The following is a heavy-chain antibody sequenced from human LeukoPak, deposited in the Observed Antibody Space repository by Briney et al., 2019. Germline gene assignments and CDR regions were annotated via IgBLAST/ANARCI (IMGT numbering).Heavy chain of an antibody. D-gene: IGHD2-2*01. CDR3: ARISEPAARYWFDP. Sequence: ASVTVSCTASGYTFTGYYMHWVRQAPGQGLEWMGWINPNSYGTNYAQKFQRRVTMTRATSNSTAHMELRRLRSDDTAVYYCARISEPAARYWFDPWGQGTLVTVSS. CDR2: INPNSYGT. CDR1: GYTFTGYY. V-gene: IGHV1-2*02. J-gene: IGHJ5*02.